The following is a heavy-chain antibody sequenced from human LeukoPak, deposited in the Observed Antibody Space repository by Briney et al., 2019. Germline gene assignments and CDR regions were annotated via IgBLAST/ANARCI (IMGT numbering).Heavy chain of an antibody. CDR2: VNQGGTEK. V-gene: IGHV3-7*01. Sequence: GGSLRLSCAASGFTFRSQWMGWVRQAPGKGLEGVANVNQGGTEKFYVDSVKGRFTISRDNAENSLYLQMNSLRVEDTAVYYCAREHYFYHMDGWGEGTTVTVSS. CDR1: GFTFRSQW. J-gene: IGHJ6*03. CDR3: AREHYFYHMDG.